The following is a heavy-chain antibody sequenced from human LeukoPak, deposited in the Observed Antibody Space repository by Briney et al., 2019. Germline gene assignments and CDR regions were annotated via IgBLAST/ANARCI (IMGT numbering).Heavy chain of an antibody. CDR2: VYSGNDGT. CDR1: GFTVSNDN. CDR3: RKRIRGYYDY. J-gene: IGHJ4*02. D-gene: IGHD3-10*01. V-gene: IGHV3-66*02. Sequence: AGGSLRLSGAASGFTVSNDNMRWLRQARGRGLGWGSVVYSGNDGTNYAYSVRGRFTISRHHSKNMLYLQMSHLRLEHAALYYCRKRIRGYYDYWGQGTLVTVSS.